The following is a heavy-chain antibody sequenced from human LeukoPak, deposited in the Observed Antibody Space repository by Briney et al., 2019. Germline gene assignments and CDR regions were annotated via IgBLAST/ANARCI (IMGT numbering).Heavy chain of an antibody. CDR1: GYSFTTYW. Sequence: GESLKISCKGSGYSFTTYWIVWVRQMPGKGLEWMGIIYPGDSDTRYSPSFQGEVTISADKSINTAYLQWSSLKASDSAIYYCARLSIVGATLNFFDYWGQGTLVTVSS. CDR3: ARLSIVGATLNFFDY. CDR2: IYPGDSDT. D-gene: IGHD1-26*01. V-gene: IGHV5-51*01. J-gene: IGHJ4*02.